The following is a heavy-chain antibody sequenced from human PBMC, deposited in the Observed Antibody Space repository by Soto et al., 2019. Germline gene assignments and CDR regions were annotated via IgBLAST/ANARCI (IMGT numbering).Heavy chain of an antibody. V-gene: IGHV4-34*01. Sequence: SETLSLTCAVYGGSFSGYYWSWIRQPPGKGLEWIGEINHSGSTNYNPSLKSRVTISVDTSKNQFSLKLSSVTAADTAVYYCARASRGSGSTRYYYYYYGMDVWGQGTTVTVSS. CDR3: ARASRGSGSTRYYYYYYGMDV. CDR2: INHSGST. CDR1: GGSFSGYY. D-gene: IGHD3-10*01. J-gene: IGHJ6*02.